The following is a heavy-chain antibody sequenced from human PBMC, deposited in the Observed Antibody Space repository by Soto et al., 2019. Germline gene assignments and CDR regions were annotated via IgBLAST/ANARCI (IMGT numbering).Heavy chain of an antibody. D-gene: IGHD4-17*01. Sequence: QVQLVQSGAEVKKPGSSVKVSCKASGGTFSSYTISWVRQAPGQGLEWMGRIIPILGIANYAQKFQGRVTITADKSTSTAYMELSSLRSEDTAVYYCARGLDGDYDIHPGNYWGQGTLVTVSS. J-gene: IGHJ4*02. CDR3: ARGLDGDYDIHPGNY. CDR2: IIPILGIA. CDR1: GGTFSSYT. V-gene: IGHV1-69*02.